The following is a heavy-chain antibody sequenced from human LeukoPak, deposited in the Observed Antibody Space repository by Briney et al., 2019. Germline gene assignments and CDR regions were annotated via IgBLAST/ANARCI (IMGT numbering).Heavy chain of an antibody. V-gene: IGHV4-38-2*01. Sequence: PSETPSLTCAVSGYSISRDYYWGWVRQSPGKRPQWLGSVHESGSSHHNPSLRSRVTIELDTSENEFSLTLTSVTAADSGTYYCVRGEVGDFDSWGQGTLVIVSS. CDR1: GYSISRDYY. D-gene: IGHD1-26*01. CDR2: VHESGSS. J-gene: IGHJ4*02. CDR3: VRGEVGDFDS.